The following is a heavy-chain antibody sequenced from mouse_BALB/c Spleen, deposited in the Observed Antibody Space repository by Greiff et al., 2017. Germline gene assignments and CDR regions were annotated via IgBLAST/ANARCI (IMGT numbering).Heavy chain of an antibody. Sequence: EVKLMESGPGLVKPSQSLSLTCTVTGYSITSDYAWNWIRQFPGNKLEWMGYISYSGSTSYNPSLKSRISITRDTSKNQFFLQLNSVTTEDTATYYCARRGGPYYAMDYWGQGTSVTVSS. V-gene: IGHV3-2*02. J-gene: IGHJ4*01. CDR1: GYSITSDYA. CDR2: ISYSGST. CDR3: ARRGGPYYAMDY.